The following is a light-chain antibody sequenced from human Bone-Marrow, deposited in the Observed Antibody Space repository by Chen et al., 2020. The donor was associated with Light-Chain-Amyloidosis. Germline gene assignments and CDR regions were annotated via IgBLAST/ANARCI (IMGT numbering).Light chain of an antibody. Sequence: SYVLTQPSSVSVAPVQTATMACGGNNIGSTCVHWYQQTPGQAPLLVVYDDSDRPSGIPERLSGSNSGNTATLTISRVEAGDEADYYCQVWDRSSGRPVFGGGTKLTVL. V-gene: IGLV3-21*02. CDR3: QVWDRSSGRPV. J-gene: IGLJ3*02. CDR2: DDS. CDR1: NIGSTC.